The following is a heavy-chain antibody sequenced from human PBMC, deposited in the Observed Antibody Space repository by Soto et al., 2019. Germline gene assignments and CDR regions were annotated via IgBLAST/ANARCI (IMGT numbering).Heavy chain of an antibody. CDR3: ARIGSGYDFWSGYFGGYFDY. Sequence: QVTLKESGPVLVKPTETLTLTCTVSGFSLSNARMGVSWIRQPPGKALEWLAHIFANDEKSYSTSLKSRLTISKDTSKSKVVLTMTNMDPVDTATYYCARIGSGYDFWSGYFGGYFDYWGQGTLVTVSS. D-gene: IGHD3-3*01. CDR2: IFANDEK. CDR1: GFSLSNARMG. J-gene: IGHJ4*02. V-gene: IGHV2-26*01.